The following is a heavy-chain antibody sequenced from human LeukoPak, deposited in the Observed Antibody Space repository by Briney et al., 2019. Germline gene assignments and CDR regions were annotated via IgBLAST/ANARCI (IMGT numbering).Heavy chain of an antibody. J-gene: IGHJ4*02. V-gene: IGHV1-18*01. D-gene: IGHD3-22*01. CDR3: ARDRYYYDSSGYYDY. Sequence: ASVKVSCKASGYTFTSYGISWVRQAPGQGLEWMGWISAYNGNTNYAQKLQGRVTMTTDTSTSTAYTELRSLRSDDTAVYYCARDRYYYDSSGYYDYWGQGTLVTVSS. CDR2: ISAYNGNT. CDR1: GYTFTSYG.